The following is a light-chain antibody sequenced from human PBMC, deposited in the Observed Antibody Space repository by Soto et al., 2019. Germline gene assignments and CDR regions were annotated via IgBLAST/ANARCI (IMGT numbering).Light chain of an antibody. CDR1: QSVSNSY. CDR2: HAS. J-gene: IGKJ4*01. CDR3: QQYGDSLLT. V-gene: IGKV3-20*01. Sequence: TQSPSSVSASVGDRATLSCRASQSVSNSYLAWYQQKPGQTPRLLIYHASNRATAVPDRFSGSGSGTDFTLTISRLEPEDFAVYYCQQYGDSLLTFGGGTKVEIK.